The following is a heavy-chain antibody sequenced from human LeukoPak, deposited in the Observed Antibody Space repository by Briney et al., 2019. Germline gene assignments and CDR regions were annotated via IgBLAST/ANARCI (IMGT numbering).Heavy chain of an antibody. V-gene: IGHV3-64D*09. CDR1: GFTFSSYA. Sequence: PGGSLRLSCSASGFTFSSYAMHWVRQAPGKGLEYVSAISSNGGSTYYADSVKGRFTISRDNSKNKLYLQMSSLRAEDTAVYYCVKGFHYDYVWGSYTDAFDIWGQGTMVTVSS. CDR2: ISSNGGST. D-gene: IGHD3-16*01. J-gene: IGHJ3*02. CDR3: VKGFHYDYVWGSYTDAFDI.